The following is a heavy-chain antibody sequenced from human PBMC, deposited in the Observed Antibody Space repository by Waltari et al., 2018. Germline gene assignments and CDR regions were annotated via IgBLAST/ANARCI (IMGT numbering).Heavy chain of an antibody. CDR3: ASTLIIAAPTHLVDY. Sequence: QVQLQQWGAGLLTPSETLSLTCAVYGGSFSGYYWSWIRQPPGKGLEGIGEINHSGSTNYNPSLKSRVTISVDTSKNQFSLKLSSVTAADTAVYYCASTLIIAAPTHLVDYWGQGTLVTVSS. D-gene: IGHD6-6*01. CDR1: GGSFSGYY. V-gene: IGHV4-34*01. J-gene: IGHJ4*02. CDR2: INHSGST.